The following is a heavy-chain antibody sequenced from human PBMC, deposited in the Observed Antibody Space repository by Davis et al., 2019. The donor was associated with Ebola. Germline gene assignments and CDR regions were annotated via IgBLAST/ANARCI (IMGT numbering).Heavy chain of an antibody. V-gene: IGHV3-66*01. J-gene: IGHJ4*02. CDR1: GFTVSSNY. D-gene: IGHD1-26*01. CDR3: ARDAGVVGATTFDY. CDR2: IYSGGST. Sequence: PGGSLRLSCAASGFTVSSNYMSWVRQAPGKGLEWVSVIYSGGSTYYADSVKGRFTISRDNSKNTLYLQMNSLRAEDTAVYYCARDAGVVGATTFDYWGQGTLVTVSS.